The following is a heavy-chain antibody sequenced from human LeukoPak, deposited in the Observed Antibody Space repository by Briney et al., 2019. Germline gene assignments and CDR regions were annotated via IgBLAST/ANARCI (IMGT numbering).Heavy chain of an antibody. CDR1: GYTFNDYY. D-gene: IGHD1-26*01. V-gene: IGHV1-2*02. J-gene: IGHJ4*02. CDR2: INPNSGAT. Sequence: ASVKVSCKASGYTFNDYYMHWVRQAPGQGLEWMGWINPNSGATNFAQKFQGRVTMTRDTSISTAYMELSRLRSDDTAVYYCARDHSGSYSVDYWGQGTLVTVSS. CDR3: ARDHSGSYSVDY.